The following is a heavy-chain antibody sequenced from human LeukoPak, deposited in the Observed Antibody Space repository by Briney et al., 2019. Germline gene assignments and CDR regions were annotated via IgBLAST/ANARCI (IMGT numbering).Heavy chain of an antibody. CDR3: IRDLRDHDY. CDR2: INGDGTQT. J-gene: IGHJ4*02. V-gene: IGHV3-74*01. CDR1: GFTFSTYW. Sequence: GGSLRLFCAASGFTFSTYWMHWVRQPPGKGLVWVSRINGDGTQTNYADSVKGRFTVSRDNAKNTLYLQMNSLRADDTAVYFCIRDLRDHDYWGQGALVTVSS.